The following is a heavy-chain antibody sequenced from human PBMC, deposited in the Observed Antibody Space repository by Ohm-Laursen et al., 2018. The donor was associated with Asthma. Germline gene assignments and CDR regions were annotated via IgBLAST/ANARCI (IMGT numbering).Heavy chain of an antibody. CDR1: GFTFSSYW. CDR3: ARDVMEWYLPAFDF. D-gene: IGHD3-3*01. CDR2: LNTDGSGT. V-gene: IGHV3-74*01. J-gene: IGHJ4*02. Sequence: SLRLSCAASGFTFSSYWMHWVRQAPGKGPVWVSRLNTDGSGTWYADSVKGRFTISRDNAKNTLYLQMNSLRAEDTAVYYCARDVMEWYLPAFDFWGQGTLVTVSS.